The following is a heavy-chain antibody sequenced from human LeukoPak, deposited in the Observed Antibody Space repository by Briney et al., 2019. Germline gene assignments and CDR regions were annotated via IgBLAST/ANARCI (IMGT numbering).Heavy chain of an antibody. CDR2: IYYSGST. V-gene: IGHV4-39*07. CDR1: GGSISSSSYY. CDR3: ARGTGDFWSGYHPYYFDY. Sequence: SETLSLTCTVSGGSISSSSYYWGWIRQPPGRGLEWIGSIYYSGSTYYNPSLKSRVTISVDTSKNQFSLKLSSVTAADTAVYYCARGTGDFWSGYHPYYFDYWGQGTLVTVSS. D-gene: IGHD3-3*01. J-gene: IGHJ4*02.